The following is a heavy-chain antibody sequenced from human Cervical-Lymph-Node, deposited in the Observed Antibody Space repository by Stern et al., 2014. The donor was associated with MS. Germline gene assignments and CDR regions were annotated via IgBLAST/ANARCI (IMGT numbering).Heavy chain of an antibody. D-gene: IGHD6-13*01. CDR1: EYTFTHYA. CDR2: INTNTGNP. Sequence: VQLVESGSELRKPGASVKVSCKASEYTFTHYALNWVRQAPGHGLEWMGWINTNTGNPTYAPCFTGRFVFSLDTSVSTAYLQISSLKAEDTAVYYCARVWGQRLVTRSDYYYGMDVWGQGTTVTVSS. V-gene: IGHV7-4-1*02. J-gene: IGHJ6*02. CDR3: ARVWGQRLVTRSDYYYGMDV.